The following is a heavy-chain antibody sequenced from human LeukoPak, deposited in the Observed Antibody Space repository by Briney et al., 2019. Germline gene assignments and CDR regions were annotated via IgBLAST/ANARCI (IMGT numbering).Heavy chain of an antibody. J-gene: IGHJ6*02. D-gene: IGHD5-18*01. CDR2: ISGSGGST. CDR3: AKGVSYGTYYYYGMDV. CDR1: GFTFSSYA. Sequence: AGGSLRLSCAASGFTFSSYAMSWVRQAPGKGLEWVSAISGSGGSTYYADSVEGRFTISRDNSKNTLYLQMNSLRAEDTAVYYCAKGVSYGTYYYYGMDVWGQGTTVTVSS. V-gene: IGHV3-23*01.